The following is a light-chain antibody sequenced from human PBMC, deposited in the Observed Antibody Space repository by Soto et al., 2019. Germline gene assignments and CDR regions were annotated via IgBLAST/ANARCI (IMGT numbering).Light chain of an antibody. CDR2: ATS. CDR3: QQYSDWPPYT. CDR1: QSVGGN. J-gene: IGKJ2*01. V-gene: IGKV3-15*01. Sequence: ETVMTQSPVTLPVSPGERATLSCRASQSVGGNVAWYQQKPGQAPRLLLYATSTRATGIPARFSGSGSRTEFTLTISSLQSEDSAVYFCQQYSDWPPYTFGQGTKLEIK.